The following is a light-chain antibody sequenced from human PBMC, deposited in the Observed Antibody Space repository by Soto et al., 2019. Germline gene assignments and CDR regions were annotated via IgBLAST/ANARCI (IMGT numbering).Light chain of an antibody. Sequence: IQLTQSPCALSASVGERGTSTCRASQGISSYLAWYQQKPGQAPKLLIYAASTLETGIPSGFSGSGSGTDFTLTISSLQPEDFAAYYCQQLDSYPLTFGQGTKVDIK. V-gene: IGKV1-9*01. J-gene: IGKJ1*01. CDR1: QGISSY. CDR2: AAS. CDR3: QQLDSYPLT.